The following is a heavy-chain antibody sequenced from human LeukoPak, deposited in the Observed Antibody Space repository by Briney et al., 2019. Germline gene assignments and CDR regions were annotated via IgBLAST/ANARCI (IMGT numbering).Heavy chain of an antibody. J-gene: IGHJ4*02. CDR1: GDSISSSSYY. CDR2: SYYSGST. D-gene: IGHD6-13*01. V-gene: IGHV4-39*01. Sequence: SETLSLTCSVSGDSISSSSYYWGWIRQPPGKGLEWIGSSYYSGSTYYNPSLKSRVTISVDTSKNQFSLNLSSVTAADTAVYYCARHLSSGSIWQFESWGQGTLVTVSS. CDR3: ARHLSSGSIWQFES.